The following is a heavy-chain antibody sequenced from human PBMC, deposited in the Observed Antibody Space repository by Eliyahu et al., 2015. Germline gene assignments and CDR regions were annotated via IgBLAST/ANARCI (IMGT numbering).Heavy chain of an antibody. CDR2: IIPILGIA. CDR3: AREASGSYYNEGEFNY. CDR1: GGTXXSXA. Sequence: QVQLVQSGAXVKKPGSSVKVXCXASGGTXXSXAISWVRQAPGQGXEWMGRIIPILGIANYAQKFQGRVTITADKSTSTAYMELSSLRSEDTAVYYCAREASGSYYNEGEFNYWGQGTLVTVSS. D-gene: IGHD3-10*01. J-gene: IGHJ4*02. V-gene: IGHV1-69*09.